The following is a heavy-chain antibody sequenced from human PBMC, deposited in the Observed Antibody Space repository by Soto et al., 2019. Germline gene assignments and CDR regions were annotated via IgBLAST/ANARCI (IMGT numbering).Heavy chain of an antibody. Sequence: TSVKVSCNASGSTFSSYAISWVRKAPGHGHKWMGGLIPLFGTANYAQKFQGRVTITADESTSTAYMELSSQRCEETAVYYCAADVVGELSFNYVDDSSHRALVTVCS. J-gene: IGHJ4*01. CDR2: LIPLFGTA. CDR1: GSTFSSYA. CDR3: AADVVGELSFNYVDD. D-gene: IGHD3-16*02. V-gene: IGHV1-69*13.